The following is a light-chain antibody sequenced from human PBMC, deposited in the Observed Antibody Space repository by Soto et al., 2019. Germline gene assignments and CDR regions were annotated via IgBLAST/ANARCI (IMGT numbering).Light chain of an antibody. J-gene: IGLJ1*01. CDR3: SSYSISTAYL. CDR1: SXDVGIYNY. V-gene: IGLV2-14*01. CDR2: QVT. Sequence: LTQPASVSGSPGQSITISCTGTSXDVGIYNYVSWYQQHPGKAPKLMIYQVTNRPSGVSNRFSGSKSGNTASLTISGLQAEDEADYFCSSYSISTAYLFGTGTKVTIL.